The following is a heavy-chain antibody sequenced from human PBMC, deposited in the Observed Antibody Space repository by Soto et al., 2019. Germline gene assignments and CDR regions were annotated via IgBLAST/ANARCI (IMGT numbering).Heavy chain of an antibody. CDR2: IIPIFGTA. D-gene: IGHD3-22*01. V-gene: IGHV1-69*13. CDR1: GGTFSSYA. CDR3: ARKGYYYDSSGPTEGMDV. J-gene: IGHJ6*04. Sequence: PVKVSCKASGGTFSSYAISWVRQAPGQGLEWMGGIIPIFGTANYAQKFQGRVTITADESTSTAYMELSSLRSEDTAVYYCARKGYYYDSSGPTEGMDVWDKGTTVTVSP.